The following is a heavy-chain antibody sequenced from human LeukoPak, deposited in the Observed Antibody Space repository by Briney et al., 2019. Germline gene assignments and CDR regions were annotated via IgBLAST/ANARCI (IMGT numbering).Heavy chain of an antibody. Sequence: EASVKVSCKASGYTFTGHSMYWVRQAPGQGLEWMGWIKPNSGGTNYAQKFQGRVTMTRDTSISTAYMELSRLRSDDTAVYYCARDGYGDYADFDYWGQGTLVTVSS. CDR3: ARDGYGDYADFDY. CDR1: GYTFTGHS. V-gene: IGHV1-2*02. D-gene: IGHD4-17*01. CDR2: IKPNSGGT. J-gene: IGHJ4*02.